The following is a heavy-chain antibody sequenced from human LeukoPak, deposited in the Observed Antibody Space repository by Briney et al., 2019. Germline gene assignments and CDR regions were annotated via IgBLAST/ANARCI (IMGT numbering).Heavy chain of an antibody. CDR3: ARGIAAAAGPLDY. V-gene: IGHV3-21*01. J-gene: IGHJ4*02. Sequence: PGGSLRLSCAASGFTFSSYSMNWVRQAPGKGLEWVSSISSSSSYIYYADSVKGRFTISRDNAKNSLYLQMNSLRAEDTAVYYCARGIAAAAGPLDYWGQGTLVTVSS. CDR2: ISSSSSYI. D-gene: IGHD6-13*01. CDR1: GFTFSSYS.